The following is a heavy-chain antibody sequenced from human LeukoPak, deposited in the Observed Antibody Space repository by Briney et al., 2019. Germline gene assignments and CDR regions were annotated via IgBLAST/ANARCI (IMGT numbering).Heavy chain of an antibody. J-gene: IGHJ4*02. CDR3: AKDRPATYYYDSSGSGPGDY. CDR2: ISGSGGST. V-gene: IGHV3-23*01. D-gene: IGHD3-22*01. Sequence: GGSLRLSCAASGFTFSSYAMSWVRQAPVKELEWVSAISGSGGSTYYADSVKGRFTISRDNSKNTLYLQMNSLRAEDTAVYYCAKDRPATYYYDSSGSGPGDYWGQGTLVTVSS. CDR1: GFTFSSYA.